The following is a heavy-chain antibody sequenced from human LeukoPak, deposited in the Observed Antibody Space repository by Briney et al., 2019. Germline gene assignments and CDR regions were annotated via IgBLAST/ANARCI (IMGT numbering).Heavy chain of an antibody. J-gene: IGHJ4*02. D-gene: IGHD2-15*01. V-gene: IGHV1-18*01. CDR3: ARDLRGKSRFDY. Sequence: ASVKVSCKASGDTFTSYGISWVRQAPGQGVEWMGWISAYNGNTNYAQKLQGRVTMTTDTSTSTAYMELRSLRSDDTAVYYCARDLRGKSRFDYWGQGTLVTVSS. CDR1: GDTFTSYG. CDR2: ISAYNGNT.